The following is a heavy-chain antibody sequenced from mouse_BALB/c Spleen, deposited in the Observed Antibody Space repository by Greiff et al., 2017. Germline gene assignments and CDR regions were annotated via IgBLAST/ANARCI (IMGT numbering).Heavy chain of an antibody. CDR2: IWSGGST. J-gene: IGHJ4*01. CDR3: ARNILLLRRWNYAMDY. D-gene: IGHD1-1*01. CDR1: GFSLTSYG. V-gene: IGHV2-2*02. Sequence: QVQLKESGPGLVQPSQSLSITCTVSGFSLTSYGVHWVRQSPGKGLEWLGVIWSGGSTDYNAAFISRLSISKDNSKSQVFFKMNSLQANDTAIYYCARNILLLRRWNYAMDYWGQGTSVTVSS.